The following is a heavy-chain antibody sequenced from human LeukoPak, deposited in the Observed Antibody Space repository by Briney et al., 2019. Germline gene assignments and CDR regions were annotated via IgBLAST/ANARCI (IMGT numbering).Heavy chain of an antibody. V-gene: IGHV3-33*01. D-gene: IGHD3-22*01. Sequence: GGSLRLSCAASGFIFSSYNMHWVRQAPGKGLEWVAIMWYDGSNKYYADSVKGRFTISRDNSKKTLYLQMNSLRAEDTAVYYCAGSGYPEGLDFWGQGTLVTVSS. CDR1: GFIFSSYN. CDR3: AGSGYPEGLDF. CDR2: MWYDGSNK. J-gene: IGHJ4*02.